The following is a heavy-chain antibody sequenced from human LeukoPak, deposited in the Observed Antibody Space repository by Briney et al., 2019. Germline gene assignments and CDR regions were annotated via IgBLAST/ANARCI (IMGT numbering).Heavy chain of an antibody. CDR1: GGSISSYY. V-gene: IGHV4-59*08. D-gene: IGHD6-19*01. CDR2: IYYSGNT. J-gene: IGHJ4*02. Sequence: SETLSLTCTVSGGSISSYYWSWIRQPPGKGLEWIGYIYYSGNTNYNPSLKSRVTISVDTSKNRFSLKLSSVTAADTAVYYCARRSSGWYYYYWGQGTLVTVSS. CDR3: ARRSSGWYYYY.